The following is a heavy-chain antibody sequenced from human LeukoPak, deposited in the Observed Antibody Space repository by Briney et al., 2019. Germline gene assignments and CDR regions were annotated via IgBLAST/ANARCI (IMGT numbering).Heavy chain of an antibody. V-gene: IGHV3-74*01. CDR2: INSDGSST. CDR3: AREAHYYGSGSPFDY. D-gene: IGHD3-10*01. Sequence: GGSLRLSCATSGFTFSSYWMHWVRQAPGKGLVWVSRINSDGSSTSYADSVKGRFTISRDSAKNTLYLQMNSLRAEDTAVYYCAREAHYYGSGSPFDYWGQGTLVTVSS. CDR1: GFTFSSYW. J-gene: IGHJ4*02.